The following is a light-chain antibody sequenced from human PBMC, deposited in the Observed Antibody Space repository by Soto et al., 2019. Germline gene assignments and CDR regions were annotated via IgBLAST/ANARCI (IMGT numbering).Light chain of an antibody. J-gene: IGKJ5*01. V-gene: IGKV3D-20*02. CDR3: QQRSYWPPIT. Sequence: ELLLTQSPCTLALSPGERATLSCRASQSVSGNSLAWYRQNRGQAPRLIIYDLSTRATGIPDRFSGSGSGTDFTLTISSLEHEDFAVYYCQQRSYWPPITFGQGTRLEIK. CDR1: QSVSGN. CDR2: DLS.